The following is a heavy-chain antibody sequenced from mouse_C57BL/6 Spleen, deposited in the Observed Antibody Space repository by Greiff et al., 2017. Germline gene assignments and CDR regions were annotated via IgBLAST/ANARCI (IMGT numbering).Heavy chain of an antibody. D-gene: IGHD1-1*01. J-gene: IGHJ1*03. Sequence: VQLQESGAELARPGASVKLSCKASGYTFTSYGISWVKQRTGQGFEWIGEIYPRSGNTYYNEKFKGKATLTADKSSSTAYMELRSLTSEDSAVYFCARQTTEDWYFDVWGTGTTVTVSS. CDR2: IYPRSGNT. CDR1: GYTFTSYG. CDR3: ARQTTEDWYFDV. V-gene: IGHV1-81*01.